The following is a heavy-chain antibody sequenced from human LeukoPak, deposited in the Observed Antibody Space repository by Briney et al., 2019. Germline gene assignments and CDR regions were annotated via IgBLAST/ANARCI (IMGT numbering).Heavy chain of an antibody. CDR1: GFTFSSYA. V-gene: IGHV3-23*01. J-gene: IGHJ4*02. Sequence: GGSLRLFCAASGFTFSSYAMSWVRQAPGRGLEWVSAISGSGGSTYYADSVKGRFTISRDNSKNTLYLQMNSLRAEGTAVYYCAKDTDTAMVTTPDYWGQGTLVTVSS. CDR2: ISGSGGST. CDR3: AKDTDTAMVTTPDY. D-gene: IGHD5-18*01.